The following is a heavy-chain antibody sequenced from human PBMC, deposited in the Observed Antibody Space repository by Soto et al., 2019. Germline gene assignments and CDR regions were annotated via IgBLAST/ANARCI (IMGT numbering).Heavy chain of an antibody. Sequence: PVGSLRLSCAASGCSFSTSSMACVRQPPGKGLEWVSAISPSASDTLYADSVKGRFTISRDNSQNTLFLQMTSLRADDTAVYYCAKGGYTFAYEWGQGALVTSPQ. CDR3: AKGGYTFAYE. V-gene: IGHV3-23*01. J-gene: IGHJ4*02. CDR1: GCSFSTSS. CDR2: ISPSASDT. D-gene: IGHD5-18*01.